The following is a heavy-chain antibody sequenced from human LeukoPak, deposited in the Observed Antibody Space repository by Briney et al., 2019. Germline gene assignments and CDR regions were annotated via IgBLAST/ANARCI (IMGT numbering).Heavy chain of an antibody. D-gene: IGHD6-19*01. CDR1: GGSISSFY. CDR3: ARDLDNSGWYVFDY. CDR2: ISYSGTT. V-gene: IGHV4-59*01. J-gene: IGHJ4*02. Sequence: SETLSLTCTVSGGSISSFYWSWIRQPPGKGLEYIGYISYSGTTSYNPSLKSRVTISVDTSKNQFSLKLSSVTAADTAVYYCARDLDNSGWYVFDYWGQGNLVTVSS.